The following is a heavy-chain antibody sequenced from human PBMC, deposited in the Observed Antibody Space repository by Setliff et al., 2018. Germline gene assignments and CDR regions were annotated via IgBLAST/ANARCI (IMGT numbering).Heavy chain of an antibody. D-gene: IGHD3-22*01. CDR2: IFYSGSA. V-gene: IGHV4-59*08. Sequence: PSETLSLTCSVSGGSISPYYWIWIRQSPGKGLEWIGYIFYSGSARYNPSLESRVTMSVDTSKNQISLKLTSVTAADTAVYYCARQDRFYDRSVFVEYFQHWG. CDR1: GGSISPYY. J-gene: IGHJ1*01. CDR3: ARQDRFYDRSVFVEYFQH.